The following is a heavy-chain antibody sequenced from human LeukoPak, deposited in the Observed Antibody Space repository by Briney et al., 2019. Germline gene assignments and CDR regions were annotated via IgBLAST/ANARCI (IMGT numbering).Heavy chain of an antibody. J-gene: IGHJ4*02. CDR1: GGSISSSSYY. Sequence: SETLSLTCTVSGGSISSSSYYWVWIRQPPGKGLEWIGSIYYSGSTYYNPSLKSRVTISVDTSKKQFSLKLSSVTAADTAVYYCAGTYYYTSGSYSNFDYWGQGTLVTVSS. CDR3: AGTYYYTSGSYSNFDY. D-gene: IGHD3-10*01. V-gene: IGHV4-39*07. CDR2: IYYSGST.